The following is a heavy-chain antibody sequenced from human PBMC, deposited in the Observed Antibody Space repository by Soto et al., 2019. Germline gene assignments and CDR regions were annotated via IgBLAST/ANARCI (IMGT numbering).Heavy chain of an antibody. V-gene: IGHV3-33*01. D-gene: IGHD3-10*01. Sequence: QMQLVESGGGVVQPGRSLRLSCAASGFTFSSYGMHWVRQAPGKGLEWVAVIWYDGSNKYYADSVKGRFTISRDNSKNTLYLQMNSLRAEDTAVYYCARDRNYYGSGSYYFALNFDYWGQGTLVTVSS. CDR2: IWYDGSNK. CDR1: GFTFSSYG. J-gene: IGHJ4*02. CDR3: ARDRNYYGSGSYYFALNFDY.